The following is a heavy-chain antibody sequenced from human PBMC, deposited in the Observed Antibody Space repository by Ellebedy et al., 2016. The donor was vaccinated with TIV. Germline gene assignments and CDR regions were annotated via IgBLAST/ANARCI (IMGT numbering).Heavy chain of an antibody. CDR1: GGSVSNSRYY. CDR3: AGQNIGATSTEEYFQH. Sequence: MPSETLSLTCTVSGGSVSNSRYYWAWIRPPPGKGLEWIGRIYYVGNTYCNPSLNSRVTMSVDTSKNQFSLKLSSVTAADTAVFYCAGQNIGATSTEEYFQHWGQGTLVTVSS. D-gene: IGHD6-13*01. J-gene: IGHJ1*01. CDR2: IYYVGNT. V-gene: IGHV4-39*01.